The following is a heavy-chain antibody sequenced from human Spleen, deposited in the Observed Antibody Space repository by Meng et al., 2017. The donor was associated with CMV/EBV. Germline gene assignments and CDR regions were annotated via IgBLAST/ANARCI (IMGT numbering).Heavy chain of an antibody. J-gene: IGHJ6*02. CDR1: GYTFTSYD. CDR2: ISAYNGNT. CDR3: AREAKRAAGLYGMDV. Sequence: ASVKVSCKASGYTFTSYDINWVRQAPGQGLEWMGWISAYNGNTNYAQKLQGRVTMTTDTSTSTAYMELRSLRSDDTAVYYCAREAKRAAGLYGMDVWGQGTTVTVSS. V-gene: IGHV1-18*01. D-gene: IGHD6-25*01.